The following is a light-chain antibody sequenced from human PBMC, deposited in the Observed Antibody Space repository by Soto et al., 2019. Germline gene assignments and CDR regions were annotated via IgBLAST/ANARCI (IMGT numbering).Light chain of an antibody. Sequence: QSVLTQSASVSGSPGQSITISCTGTSSDVGSYNLVSWYQHHPGKAPKFMIYEGTKRPSGVSSRFSGSKSGNTASLTISGLQAEDEAYYYCCSYAGGSTYVFGTGTKVTVL. J-gene: IGLJ1*01. CDR1: SSDVGSYNL. CDR3: CSYAGGSTYV. V-gene: IGLV2-23*01. CDR2: EGT.